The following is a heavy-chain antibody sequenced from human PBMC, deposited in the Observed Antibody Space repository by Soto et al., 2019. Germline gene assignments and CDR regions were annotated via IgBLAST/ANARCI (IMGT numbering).Heavy chain of an antibody. V-gene: IGHV4-30-4*01. CDR3: AREGGESSDGLYYFDS. CDR2: IYYSGNT. J-gene: IGHJ4*02. D-gene: IGHD3-16*01. Sequence: SETLSLTCTVSGGSTSSDNYWSWIRQPPGKGLEWIGHIYYSGNTDYNPSLKSRLAISIDTSKNQFSLRLSSVTAADTAVYFCAREGGESSDGLYYFDSWGQGSMVTVYS. CDR1: GGSTSSDNY.